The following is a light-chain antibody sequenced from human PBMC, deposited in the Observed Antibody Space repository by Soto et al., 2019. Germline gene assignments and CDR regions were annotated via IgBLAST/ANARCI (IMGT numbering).Light chain of an antibody. CDR3: SSYTTTSPSVV. Sequence: QSALTQPASVSGSPGQSITISCTGTSSDGGGYNYVSWYQQHPGKAPKLMIYEVSNRPSGVSNRFSGSKSGNTASLTISGLQAEDEADYYCSSYTTTSPSVVLGTGTKLTVL. V-gene: IGLV2-14*01. CDR1: SSDGGGYNY. CDR2: EVS. J-gene: IGLJ1*01.